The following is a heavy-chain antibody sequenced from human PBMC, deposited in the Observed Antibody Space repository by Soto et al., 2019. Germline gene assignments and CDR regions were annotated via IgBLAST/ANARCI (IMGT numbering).Heavy chain of an antibody. CDR3: AKDRYYDTPGWFDP. Sequence: EAQLLASGGGLVQPGGSLRLSCVGSGFTFRDYAMRWVRQAPGRGLEWVSAISANGGSIQHADSVKGRFSVSRDNAKNTVYLQMDNLRTEDSAVYYCAKDRYYDTPGWFDPWGQGSRVIVSS. J-gene: IGHJ5*02. D-gene: IGHD3-22*01. CDR2: ISANGGSI. CDR1: GFTFRDYA. V-gene: IGHV3-23*01.